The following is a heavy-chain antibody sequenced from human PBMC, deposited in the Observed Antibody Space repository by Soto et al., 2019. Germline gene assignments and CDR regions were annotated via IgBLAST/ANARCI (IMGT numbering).Heavy chain of an antibody. CDR1: GGTFSSYT. Sequence: QVQLVQSGAEVKKPGSSVKVSCTASGGTFSSYTISWVRQAPGQGLEWMGRIIPILGIANYAQKFQGRVTITADKSTNTSYMELSSLRSEVRAVYYCAKDRTVTRGGGVDYWGQGTLVTVSS. CDR3: AKDRTVTRGGGVDY. V-gene: IGHV1-69*08. CDR2: IIPILGIA. D-gene: IGHD4-4*01. J-gene: IGHJ4*02.